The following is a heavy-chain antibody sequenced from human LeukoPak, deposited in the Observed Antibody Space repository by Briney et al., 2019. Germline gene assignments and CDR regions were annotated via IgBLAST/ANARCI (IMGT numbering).Heavy chain of an antibody. Sequence: GGSLRLSCAASGFTFSSYGMSWVRQAPGKGLEWVSGISGSDSSTYYADSVKGRFTVSRDKSKNTLYLQMNSLRAEDTAVYYCAKDVIDGLDWGQGTLVTVSS. CDR2: ISGSDSST. CDR1: GFTFSSYG. D-gene: IGHD2/OR15-2a*01. V-gene: IGHV3-23*01. CDR3: AKDVIDGLD. J-gene: IGHJ4*02.